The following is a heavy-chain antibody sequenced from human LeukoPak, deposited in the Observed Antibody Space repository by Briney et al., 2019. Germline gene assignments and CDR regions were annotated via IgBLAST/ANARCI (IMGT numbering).Heavy chain of an antibody. Sequence: GGSLRLSCEASGFIIRNFWMTWVRQAPGKGLEWVAHLKGDGSEEYYVDSVKGRFTTYRDSAKNSLYLQMNSLRVDDTAFYYCARDGLTYARDYWGQGTLVTGSS. V-gene: IGHV3-7*01. CDR1: GFIIRNFW. CDR2: LKGDGSEE. D-gene: IGHD2-2*01. J-gene: IGHJ4*02. CDR3: ARDGLTYARDY.